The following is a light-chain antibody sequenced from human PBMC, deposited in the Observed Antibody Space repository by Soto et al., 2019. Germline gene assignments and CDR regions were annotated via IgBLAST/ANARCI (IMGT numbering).Light chain of an antibody. Sequence: EIVLTQSPGTLSLSPGEGATLSCRASQNVSNNYLAWYQQKPGQAPRLLVYGASRRATGIPDRFSGSGSGTDFTLTISRLEPEDFAVYYCQQYGNSLPWTFGQGTKVDIK. CDR1: QNVSNNY. CDR2: GAS. CDR3: QQYGNSLPWT. V-gene: IGKV3-20*01. J-gene: IGKJ1*01.